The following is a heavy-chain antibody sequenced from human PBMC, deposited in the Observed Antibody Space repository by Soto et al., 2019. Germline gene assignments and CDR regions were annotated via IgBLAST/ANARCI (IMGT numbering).Heavy chain of an antibody. CDR1: GFTFSTYG. V-gene: IGHV3-23*01. CDR2: ISNSGGST. CDR3: AKGAQPTQYYFDF. J-gene: IGHJ4*02. D-gene: IGHD2-2*01. Sequence: EVQLLESGGGLVQPGGSLRLSCAASGFTFSTYGMSWVRQAPGKGLEWVSAISNSGGSTSYPGSVRGRFTISRDNSRNTVYLQMNSLRADDTAVYCCAKGAQPTQYYFDFWGQGTLVTVSS.